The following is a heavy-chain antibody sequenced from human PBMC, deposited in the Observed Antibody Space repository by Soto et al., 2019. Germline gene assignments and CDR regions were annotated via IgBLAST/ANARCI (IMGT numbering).Heavy chain of an antibody. Sequence: SETLSLTCTVSGGSASSGDYFWSWIRRPPGNGLEWIGYVHYSGSTNSNPSLKSRATISVDTSEKQFSLKLRSVTAADTAVYYCARLESLRGYGMDVWGQGTTVTVSS. V-gene: IGHV4-61*08. CDR3: ARLESLRGYGMDV. CDR1: GGSASSGDYF. D-gene: IGHD3-10*01. J-gene: IGHJ6*02. CDR2: VHYSGST.